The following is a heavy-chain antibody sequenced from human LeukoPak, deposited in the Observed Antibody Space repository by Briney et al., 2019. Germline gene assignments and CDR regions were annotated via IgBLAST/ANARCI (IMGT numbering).Heavy chain of an antibody. CDR3: AKPGGSRWDYVFMGLDY. J-gene: IGHJ4*02. D-gene: IGHD4-17*01. CDR1: GFTFSSYG. Sequence: PGGSLRLSCAAPGFTFSSYGMHWVRQAPGKGLEWVAFIRYDGSNKYYADSVKGRFTISRDNSKNTLYLQMNSLRAEDTAVYYCAKPGGSRWDYVFMGLDYWGQGTLVTVSS. CDR2: IRYDGSNK. V-gene: IGHV3-30*02.